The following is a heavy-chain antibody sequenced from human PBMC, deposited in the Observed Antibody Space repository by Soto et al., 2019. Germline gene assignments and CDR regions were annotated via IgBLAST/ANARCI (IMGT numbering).Heavy chain of an antibody. D-gene: IGHD3-22*01. J-gene: IGHJ4*02. V-gene: IGHV3-72*01. Sequence: GGSLRLSCAASGFNFSDHYMDWVRQAPGKGLEWVGRTRNKANSYTSEYAASVKGRFTISRDDSKNSLYLQMNSLKTEDTAVYDCASSYYDSSGHWGQGTLVTVSS. CDR3: ASSYYDSSGH. CDR1: GFNFSDHY. CDR2: TRNKANSYTS.